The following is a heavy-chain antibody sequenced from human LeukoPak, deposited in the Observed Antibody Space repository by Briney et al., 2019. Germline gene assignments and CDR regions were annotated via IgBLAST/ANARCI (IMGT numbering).Heavy chain of an antibody. J-gene: IGHJ4*02. V-gene: IGHV4-59*12. CDR2: IYYSGST. Sequence: SETLSLTCTVSGGSMSPYHWGWIRQPPGKGLEWTGYIYYSGSTNYNPSLNSRVTISVDTSKNQFSLKLSSVTAADTAVYYCARDRHYYGSGSYYYFDYWGQGTLVTVSS. CDR1: GGSMSPYH. D-gene: IGHD3-10*01. CDR3: ARDRHYYGSGSYYYFDY.